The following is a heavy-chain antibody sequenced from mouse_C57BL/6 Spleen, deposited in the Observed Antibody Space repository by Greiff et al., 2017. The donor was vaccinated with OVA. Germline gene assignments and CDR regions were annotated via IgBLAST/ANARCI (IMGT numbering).Heavy chain of an antibody. J-gene: IGHJ3*01. D-gene: IGHD3-1*01. CDR2: IRSKSNNYAT. Sequence: EVKLVESGGGLVQPKGSLKLSCAASGFSFNTYAMNWVRQAPGKGLEWVARIRSKSNNYATYYADSVKDRFTISRDDSESMLYLQMNNLKTEDTAMYYCVREWASWFAYWGQGTLVTVSA. CDR1: GFSFNTYA. CDR3: VREWASWFAY. V-gene: IGHV10-1*01.